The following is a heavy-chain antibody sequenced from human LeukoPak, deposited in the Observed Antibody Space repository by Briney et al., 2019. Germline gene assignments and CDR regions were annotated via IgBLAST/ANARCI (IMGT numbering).Heavy chain of an antibody. J-gene: IGHJ4*02. V-gene: IGHV3-53*01. CDR3: ARWAGEYSHPYDY. CDR1: GFPVSINS. CDR2: IYSGGNT. Sequence: PGGSLRLSCTVSGFPVSINSMSRVRQAPGKGLEWVSFIYSGGNTHYSDSVKGRFTISRHNSKNTLYLQMNSRRADDTAVYYCARWAGEYSHPYDYWGQGTLVTVSS. D-gene: IGHD4-17*01.